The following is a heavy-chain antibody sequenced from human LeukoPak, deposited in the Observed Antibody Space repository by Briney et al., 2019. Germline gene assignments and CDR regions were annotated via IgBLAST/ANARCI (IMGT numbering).Heavy chain of an antibody. D-gene: IGHD2-2*01. V-gene: IGHV1-69*01. CDR2: IIPIFGTA. CDR3: ARASDCSRTSCQGYYYHGMDV. Sequence: SVKVSCKASVGTFSSYAISWVRQAPGQGLEWMGGIIPIFGTANYAQKFQGRVTITADESTSTAYMELSSLRSEDTAVYYCARASDCSRTSCQGYYYHGMDVWGKGPTVTVPS. J-gene: IGHJ6*04. CDR1: VGTFSSYA.